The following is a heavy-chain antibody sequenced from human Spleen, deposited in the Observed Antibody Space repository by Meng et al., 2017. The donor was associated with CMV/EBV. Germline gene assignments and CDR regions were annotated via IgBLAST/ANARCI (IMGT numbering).Heavy chain of an antibody. CDR1: GFTFDDYA. V-gene: IGHV3-9*01. Sequence: GGSLRLSCAASGFTFDDYAMHWVRQAPGKGLEWVSGISWSGGIIGYADSVKGRFTISRDNGKNSLYLQMNSLRAEDTAVYYCARDPFIKAFDIWGQGTMVTVSS. CDR3: ARDPFIKAFDI. CDR2: ISWSGGII. J-gene: IGHJ3*02.